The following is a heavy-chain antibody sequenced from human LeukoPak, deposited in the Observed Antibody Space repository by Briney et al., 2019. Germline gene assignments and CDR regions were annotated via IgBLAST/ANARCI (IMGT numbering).Heavy chain of an antibody. J-gene: IGHJ4*02. CDR3: AGGTVATAGIDY. V-gene: IGHV3-74*01. D-gene: IGHD6-13*01. CDR2: INTDASAT. CDR1: GFNISTYW. Sequence: GGSLRLSCAVSGFNISTYWIHWVRQAPGPVLVWVSLINTDASATTYWDSAKGRLTVSRDNDKNSLFLAMNRLRVEERAVYHCAGGTVATAGIDYWGQGTLVTVSS.